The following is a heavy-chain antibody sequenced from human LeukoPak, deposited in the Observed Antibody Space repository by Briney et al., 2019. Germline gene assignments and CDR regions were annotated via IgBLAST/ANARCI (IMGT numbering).Heavy chain of an antibody. J-gene: IGHJ6*02. Sequence: SETLSLTCTVSGGSISSYYWSWIRQAPGKGLEWIGYIYYSGSTNYNPSLTSRVTISVDTTKNQFSLKLSTGTAADTAVYYCAAGATNYYYGMDVWGQGTTVTVSS. CDR1: GGSISSYY. CDR3: AAGATNYYYGMDV. D-gene: IGHD1-26*01. V-gene: IGHV4-59*08. CDR2: IYYSGST.